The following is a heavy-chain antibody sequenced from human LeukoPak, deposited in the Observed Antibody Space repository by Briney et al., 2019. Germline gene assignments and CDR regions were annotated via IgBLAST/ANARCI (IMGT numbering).Heavy chain of an antibody. CDR1: GYTFTGYY. V-gene: IGHV1-2*02. J-gene: IGHJ4*02. CDR3: ARAGGMVVVVPAAILV. Sequence: ASVKVSCKASGYTFTGYYMHWVRQAPGQGLEWMGWINPNSGGTNYAQKFQGRVTMTRDTSISTAYMELSRLRSDDTAVYYCARAGGMVVVVPAAILVWGQGTLVTVSS. D-gene: IGHD2-2*01. CDR2: INPNSGGT.